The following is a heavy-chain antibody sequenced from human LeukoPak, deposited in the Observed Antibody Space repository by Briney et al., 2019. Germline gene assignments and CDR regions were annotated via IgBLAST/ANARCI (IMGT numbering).Heavy chain of an antibody. D-gene: IGHD6-19*01. CDR2: IYHSGST. CDR3: AREQWLGPGGFDP. J-gene: IGHJ5*02. Sequence: SETLSLTCTVSGYSISSGYYWAWIRQPPGRGLEWIGSIYHSGSTYYNPSLKSRVTISVDTSKNQFSLKLSSVTAADTAVYYCAREQWLGPGGFDPWGQGTLVTVSS. CDR1: GYSISSGYY. V-gene: IGHV4-38-2*02.